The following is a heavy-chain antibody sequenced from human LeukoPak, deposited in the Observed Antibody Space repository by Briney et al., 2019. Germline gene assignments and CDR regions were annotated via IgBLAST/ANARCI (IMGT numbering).Heavy chain of an antibody. J-gene: IGHJ4*02. CDR1: GFTFSSYS. Sequence: PGGSLRLSCAASGFTFSSYSMNWVRQAPGKGLEWVSYISSSSSTIYYADSVKGRFTISRDNAKNSLYLQMNSLRAEDTAVYYCARDVKAAANGYWGQGTLVTVSS. D-gene: IGHD6-13*01. CDR2: ISSSSSTI. CDR3: ARDVKAAANGY. V-gene: IGHV3-48*04.